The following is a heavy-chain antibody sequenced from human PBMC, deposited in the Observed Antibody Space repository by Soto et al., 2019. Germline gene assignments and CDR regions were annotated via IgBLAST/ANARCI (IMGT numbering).Heavy chain of an antibody. CDR1: GFTFTIVW. D-gene: IGHD2-2*01. CDR3: TKIGPVAEELDY. J-gene: IGHJ4*02. CDR2: IKSKTAGETI. V-gene: IGHV3-15*01. Sequence: EVQLVESGGGLVKPGESLRLSCAVSGFTFTIVWMSWVRQAPGKGLEWVGRIKSKTAGETIDYAAVEKGRFTISRDDSKNKLYMQMNSMKTEDTAGYYGTKIGPVAEELDYCGWGTLVTVCS.